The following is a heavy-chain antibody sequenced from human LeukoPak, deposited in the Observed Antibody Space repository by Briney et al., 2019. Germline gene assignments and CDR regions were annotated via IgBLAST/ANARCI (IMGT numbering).Heavy chain of an antibody. CDR3: VTIGLAAGGTYYCAF. CDR2: IKQDGSEK. Sequence: GGSLRLSCAASGFTFSRYWMGWVRQAPGRGLEWVANIKQDGSEKYYVDSVKGRFTISRDNAENSIHLHMNSLRTEDTSLYFCVTIGLAAGGTYYCAFWGLGTLVTVSS. V-gene: IGHV3-7*01. CDR1: GFTFSRYW. D-gene: IGHD6-13*01. J-gene: IGHJ4*02.